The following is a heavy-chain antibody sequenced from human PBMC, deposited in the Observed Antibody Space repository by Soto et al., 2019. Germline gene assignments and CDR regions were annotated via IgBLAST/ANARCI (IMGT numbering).Heavy chain of an antibody. V-gene: IGHV4-59*01. Sequence: SETLSLTCTVSGGSISSYYWSWIRQPPGKGLEWIGYIYYSGSTNYNPSLKSRVTISVDTSKNQFSLKLSSVTAADTAVYYCAREGYSSGWYRAFDYWGQGTLVTVSS. CDR3: AREGYSSGWYRAFDY. D-gene: IGHD6-19*01. CDR1: GGSISSYY. J-gene: IGHJ4*02. CDR2: IYYSGST.